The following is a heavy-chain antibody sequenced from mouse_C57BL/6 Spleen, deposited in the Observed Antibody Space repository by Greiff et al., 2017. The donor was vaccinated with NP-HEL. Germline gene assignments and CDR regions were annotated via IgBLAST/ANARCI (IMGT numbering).Heavy chain of an antibody. J-gene: IGHJ4*01. Sequence: VQLQQPGAELVKPGASVKLSCKASGYTFTSYWMQWVKQRPGQGLEWIGEIDPSDSYTNYNQKFKGKATLTVDTSSSTAYMQLSSLTSEDSAVYYCARRWDGDYAMDYWGQGTSVTVSS. CDR1: GYTFTSYW. CDR2: IDPSDSYT. CDR3: ARRWDGDYAMDY. V-gene: IGHV1-50*01. D-gene: IGHD4-1*01.